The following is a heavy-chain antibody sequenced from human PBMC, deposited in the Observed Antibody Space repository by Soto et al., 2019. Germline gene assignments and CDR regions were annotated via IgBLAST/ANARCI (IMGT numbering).Heavy chain of an antibody. CDR2: MQHTGNT. V-gene: IGHV4-4*07. CDR3: AKDVSSRRWFDP. D-gene: IGHD3-16*01. J-gene: IGHJ5*02. Sequence: QVQLQESGPGLVKPSETLSLTCAVSGASIRIYHWSWLRPPAGKGLEWIGRMQHTGNTNYNPSLKSRVTMSVDTSKNQISLKMTSVTAADTAVYFCAKDVSSRRWFDPWGQGILVIVSS. CDR1: GASIRIYH.